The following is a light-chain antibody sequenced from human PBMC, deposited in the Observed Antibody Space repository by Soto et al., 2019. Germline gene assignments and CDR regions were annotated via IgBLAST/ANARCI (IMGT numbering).Light chain of an antibody. CDR1: QSFRGL. CDR3: QQRHMWPIT. J-gene: IGKJ5*01. CDR2: DAY. V-gene: IGKV3-11*01. Sequence: EVVLTQSPVTLSLSPGERATLSCRARQSFRGLLAWYQQKPGQATRLLIYDAYNRATGIPHRFSGSGSGTDFTLTISSLEPEDSAVYYCQQRHMWPITFGQGTRLE.